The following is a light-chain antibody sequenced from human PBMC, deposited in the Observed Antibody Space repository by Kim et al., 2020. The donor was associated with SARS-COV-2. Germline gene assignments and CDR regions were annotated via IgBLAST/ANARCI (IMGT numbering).Light chain of an antibody. Sequence: SPGQTARITCSGDALPKQYAYWYQQKPGQAPLLVIYKDSKRPSGIPERFSGSSSGTTVTLTISGVQAEDEADYYCQSADSSGIYTVFGGGTQLTVL. V-gene: IGLV3-25*03. CDR2: KDS. CDR1: ALPKQY. J-gene: IGLJ3*02. CDR3: QSADSSGIYTV.